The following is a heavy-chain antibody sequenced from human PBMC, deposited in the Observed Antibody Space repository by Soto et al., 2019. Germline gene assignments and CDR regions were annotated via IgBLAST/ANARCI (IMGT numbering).Heavy chain of an antibody. CDR2: ISYDGSNK. J-gene: IGHJ4*02. D-gene: IGHD3-10*01. Sequence: GGSLRLSCAASGFTFSSYGMHWVRQAPGKGLEWVAVISYDGSNKYYADSVKGRFTISRDNSKNTLYLQMNSLRAEDTAVYYCAKGITMVRGPSDYWGQGTLVTVSS. V-gene: IGHV3-30*18. CDR1: GFTFSSYG. CDR3: AKGITMVRGPSDY.